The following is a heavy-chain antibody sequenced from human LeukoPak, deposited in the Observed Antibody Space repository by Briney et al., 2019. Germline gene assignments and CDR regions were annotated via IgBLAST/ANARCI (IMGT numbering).Heavy chain of an antibody. CDR2: ISAYNGNT. V-gene: IGHV1-18*01. Sequence: ASVTVSCKASGYTFTSYGISWVRQAPGQGLEWMGWISAYNGNTNYAQKLQGRVTMTPDTSTSTAYMELRSLRSDDTAVYYCARDEAVLWFGGHYYYMDVWGKGTTVTISS. D-gene: IGHD3-10*01. CDR3: ARDEAVLWFGGHYYYMDV. CDR1: GYTFTSYG. J-gene: IGHJ6*03.